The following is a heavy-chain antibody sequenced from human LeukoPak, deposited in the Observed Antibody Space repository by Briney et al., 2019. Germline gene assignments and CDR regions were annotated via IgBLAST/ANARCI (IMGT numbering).Heavy chain of an antibody. CDR1: GFTFSSYD. CDR3: AKELRYFDWLLYEHYYYYGMDV. Sequence: PGGSLRLSCAASGFTFSSYDMHWVRQAPGKGLEWVAFIRYDGSNKYYADSVKGRFTISRDNSKNTLYLQMNSLRAEDTAVYYCAKELRYFDWLLYEHYYYYGMDVWGQGTTVTVSS. CDR2: IRYDGSNK. V-gene: IGHV3-30*02. J-gene: IGHJ6*02. D-gene: IGHD3-9*01.